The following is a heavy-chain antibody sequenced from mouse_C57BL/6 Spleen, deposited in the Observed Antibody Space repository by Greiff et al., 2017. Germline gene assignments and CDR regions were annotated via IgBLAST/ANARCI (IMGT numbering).Heavy chain of an antibody. CDR3: AGRDYYGSRGFSFDY. D-gene: IGHD1-1*01. CDR1: GYTFTSYW. J-gene: IGHJ2*01. V-gene: IGHV1-64*01. CDR2: IHPNSGST. Sequence: VQLQQPGAELVKPGASVKLSCKASGYTFTSYWMHWVKQRPGQGLEWIGMIHPNSGSTNYNEKFKSKATLTVDKSSSTAYMQLSSLTSEDSAVYYCAGRDYYGSRGFSFDYWGQGTTLTVSS.